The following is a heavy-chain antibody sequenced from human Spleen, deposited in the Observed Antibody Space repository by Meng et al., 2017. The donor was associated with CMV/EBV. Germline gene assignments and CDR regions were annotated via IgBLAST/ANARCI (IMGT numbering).Heavy chain of an antibody. D-gene: IGHD7-27*01. V-gene: IGHV3-21*01. CDR2: ISSSSTYI. Sequence: GESLKISCAASGFTSGDYAMTWVRQAPGKGLEWVSSISSSSTYIYYADSVKGRFTISRDNAKNSLYLQMNSLRAEDTAVYYCASPTPTGNYYYGMDVWGQGTTVTVSS. CDR3: ASPTPTGNYYYGMDV. J-gene: IGHJ6*02. CDR1: GFTSGDYA.